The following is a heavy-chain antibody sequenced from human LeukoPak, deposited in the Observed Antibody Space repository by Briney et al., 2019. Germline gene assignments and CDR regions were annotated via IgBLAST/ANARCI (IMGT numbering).Heavy chain of an antibody. Sequence: PGRSLRLSCAASGFTFSSYAMHWVRQAPGKGLEWVAVISYDGSNKYYADSVKGRFTISRDNSKNTLYLQMNSLRAEDTAVYYCARASLPRMIYDILTVMDVRGQGTTVTVSS. V-gene: IGHV3-30-3*01. CDR3: ARASLPRMIYDILTVMDV. CDR2: ISYDGSNK. J-gene: IGHJ6*02. CDR1: GFTFSSYA. D-gene: IGHD3-9*01.